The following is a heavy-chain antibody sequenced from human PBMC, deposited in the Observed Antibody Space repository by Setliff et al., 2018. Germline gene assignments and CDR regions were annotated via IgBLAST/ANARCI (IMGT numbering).Heavy chain of an antibody. Sequence: PGGSLRLSCAASGFSFDRETMTWVRQAPGKGLEWVSSVSGAGDSIYYANSVRGRFTISRDNSKNTLYLEMSSLRVEDTAVYYCARDQFRNSGGLYCWGQGTLVTVSS. J-gene: IGHJ4*02. D-gene: IGHD1-7*01. CDR1: GFSFDRET. CDR3: ARDQFRNSGGLYC. CDR2: VSGAGDSI. V-gene: IGHV3-23*01.